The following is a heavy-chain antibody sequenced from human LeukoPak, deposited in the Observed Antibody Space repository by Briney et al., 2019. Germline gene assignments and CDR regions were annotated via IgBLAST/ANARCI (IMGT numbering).Heavy chain of an antibody. J-gene: IGHJ4*02. V-gene: IGHV3-20*04. CDR1: GFTFDDYG. CDR2: INWNGGST. D-gene: IGHD3-22*01. Sequence: PGGSLRLSCAASGFTFDDYGMSWVRQAPGKGLEWVSGINWNGGSTGYADSVKGRFTISRDNAKNSLYLQMNSLRAEDTALYYCARVAYYCDSSGYYPLGDYWGQGTLVTVSS. CDR3: ARVAYYCDSSGYYPLGDY.